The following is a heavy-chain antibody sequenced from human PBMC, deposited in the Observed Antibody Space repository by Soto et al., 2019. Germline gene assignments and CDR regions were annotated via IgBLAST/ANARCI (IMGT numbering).Heavy chain of an antibody. D-gene: IGHD6-19*01. CDR2: ISAYNGNT. V-gene: IGHV1-18*01. J-gene: IGHJ6*02. Sequence: GASLKVSCKASGYTFTSYGISWVRQAPGQGLEWMGWISAYNGNTNYAQKLQGRVTMTTDTSTSTAYMELRSLRSDDTAVYYCARDGSPGSGGWYRVTFIHYGMDVWGQGTTVTVSS. CDR3: ARDGSPGSGGWYRVTFIHYGMDV. CDR1: GYTFTSYG.